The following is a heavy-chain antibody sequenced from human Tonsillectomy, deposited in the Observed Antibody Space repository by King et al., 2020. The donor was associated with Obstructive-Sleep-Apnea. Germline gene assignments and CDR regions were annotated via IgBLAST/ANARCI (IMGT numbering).Heavy chain of an antibody. Sequence: EVQLVESGGGLVQPGRSLRLSCAASGFTFDDYAMHWVRQAPGKGLEWVSGISWNSGSIGYADSVKGRFTISRDNAKNSLYLQMNSLRAEDTALYYCAKSGGSGSYYNPFDYWGQGTLVTVSS. CDR1: GFTFDDYA. V-gene: IGHV3-9*01. J-gene: IGHJ4*02. CDR3: AKSGGSGSYYNPFDY. CDR2: ISWNSGSI. D-gene: IGHD3-10*01.